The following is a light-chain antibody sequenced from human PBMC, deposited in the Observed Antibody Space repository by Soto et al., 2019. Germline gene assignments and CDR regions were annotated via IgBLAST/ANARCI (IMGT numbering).Light chain of an antibody. V-gene: IGKV1-5*01. CDR3: QQYNSYS. CDR1: ESMSNC. Sequence: DIQMTQSPSTLSASVGDRVTITCRASESMSNCLAWYQQKPGKAPKLLISGASSLQSGVPSRFSGSGSGTEFTLTISSLQPDDFATYYCQQYNSYSFGQGTKVDIK. J-gene: IGKJ1*01. CDR2: GAS.